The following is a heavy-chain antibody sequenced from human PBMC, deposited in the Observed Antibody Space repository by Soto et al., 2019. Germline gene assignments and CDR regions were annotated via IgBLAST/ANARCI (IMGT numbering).Heavy chain of an antibody. V-gene: IGHV3-53*01. CDR3: ARDSSLTSHGLDV. J-gene: IGHJ6*02. CDR2: IYTTSLA. CDR1: GFSVESDY. D-gene: IGHD4-17*01. Sequence: PGGSLRLSCVASGFSVESDYMTWVRQAPGKGLEWVSVIYTTSLAYYADSVKGRFTISRDNSKNTLFLQMNGLRPEDTAVYYCARDSSLTSHGLDVWGQGTTVTVSS.